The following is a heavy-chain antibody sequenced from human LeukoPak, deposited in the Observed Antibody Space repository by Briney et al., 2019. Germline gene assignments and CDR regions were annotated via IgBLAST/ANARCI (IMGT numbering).Heavy chain of an antibody. Sequence: PSETLSLTCTVSGGSISSSSYYWGWIRQPPGKGLEWIGSIYYSGSTYYNPSLKSRVTISVDTSKNQFSLKLSSVTAADTAVYYCARYIAVAGTRDPGGFDYWGQGTLVTVSS. CDR3: ARYIAVAGTRDPGGFDY. V-gene: IGHV4-39*07. CDR2: IYYSGST. D-gene: IGHD6-19*01. J-gene: IGHJ4*02. CDR1: GGSISSSSYY.